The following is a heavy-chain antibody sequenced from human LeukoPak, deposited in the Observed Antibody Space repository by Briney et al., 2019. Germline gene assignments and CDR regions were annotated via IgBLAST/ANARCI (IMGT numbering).Heavy chain of an antibody. D-gene: IGHD1-20*01. CDR2: ISSSSGTI. Sequence: GGSLRLSCAASGFTFSTHWMSWVRQAPGKGLEWVSYISSSSGTIYYADSVKGRFTISRDNAKNSLYLQMNSLRAEDTAVYYCARQKGYNWNLPSDYWGQGTLVTVSS. CDR1: GFTFSTHW. V-gene: IGHV3-48*01. J-gene: IGHJ4*02. CDR3: ARQKGYNWNLPSDY.